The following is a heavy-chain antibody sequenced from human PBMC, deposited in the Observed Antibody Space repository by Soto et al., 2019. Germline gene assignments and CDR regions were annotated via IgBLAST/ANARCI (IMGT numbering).Heavy chain of an antibody. D-gene: IGHD6-6*01. Sequence: EVQLLESGGGLVQPGGSLRLSCAASGFTFSSYAMSWVRQAPGKGLEWVSAISGSGGSTYYADSVKGRFTISRDNSTNMLYLKVNSLVAEDTALFSCAKEGPMASRPDLRPFDYWGQGTLVTVSS. CDR3: AKEGPMASRPDLRPFDY. J-gene: IGHJ4*02. V-gene: IGHV3-23*01. CDR1: GFTFSSYA. CDR2: ISGSGGST.